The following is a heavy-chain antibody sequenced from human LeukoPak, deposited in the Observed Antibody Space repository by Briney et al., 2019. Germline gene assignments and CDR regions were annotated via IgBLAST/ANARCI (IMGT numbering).Heavy chain of an antibody. Sequence: GGSLRLSCAASGFTFDDYAMHWVRQAPGTGLEWVSLISGDGGSTYYADSVKGRFTISRDNSKNSLYLQMNSLRTEDTALYYCAKGPLYYDSSGPRGDYWGQGTLVTVSS. CDR3: AKGPLYYDSSGPRGDY. CDR2: ISGDGGST. J-gene: IGHJ4*02. D-gene: IGHD3-22*01. CDR1: GFTFDDYA. V-gene: IGHV3-43*02.